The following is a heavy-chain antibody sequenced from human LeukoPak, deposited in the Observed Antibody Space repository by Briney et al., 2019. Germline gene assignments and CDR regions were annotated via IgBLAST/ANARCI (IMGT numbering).Heavy chain of an antibody. Sequence: PSETLSLTCAVHGGSFSGYDWHWIRQPPGKGLEWIGEVNPSGNTNHNPSLKSRVTISVDTSKNQFSLNLSSVTAADTAVYYCARGVFDGSYFACWGQGTLVTVSS. CDR1: GGSFSGYD. CDR3: ARGVFDGSYFAC. D-gene: IGHD1-26*01. V-gene: IGHV4-34*01. J-gene: IGHJ4*02. CDR2: VNPSGNT.